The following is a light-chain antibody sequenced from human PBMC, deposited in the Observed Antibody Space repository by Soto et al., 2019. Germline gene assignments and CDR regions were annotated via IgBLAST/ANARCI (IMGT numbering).Light chain of an antibody. V-gene: IGKV3-20*01. CDR2: GAS. CDR1: QSISSSF. Sequence: EIVLTQSPGTLSVSPGQRATLSCRASQSISSSFLAWYQQKPGQAPMLLIYGASSRATGIPDRFSGSESGTDFTLTISRLEPEDFAVYYCQQYGSSPYTFGQGTKLEIK. J-gene: IGKJ2*01. CDR3: QQYGSSPYT.